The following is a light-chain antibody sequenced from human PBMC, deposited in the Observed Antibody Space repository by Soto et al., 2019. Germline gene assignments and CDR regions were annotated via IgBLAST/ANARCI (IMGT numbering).Light chain of an antibody. CDR2: GAF. J-gene: IGKJ2*01. Sequence: EIVLTQSPGTLSLSPGDRATLSCRASQGVSRNYFAWYQQKPGHAPRLLIYGAFSRATGIPDRFSGSGSGTDFTLTISRLDPEDFAVYYCQQFDTSPYTFGQGTKLEIK. V-gene: IGKV3-20*01. CDR1: QGVSRNY. CDR3: QQFDTSPYT.